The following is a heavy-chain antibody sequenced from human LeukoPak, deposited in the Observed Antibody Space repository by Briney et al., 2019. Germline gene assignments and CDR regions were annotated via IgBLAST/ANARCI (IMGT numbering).Heavy chain of an antibody. Sequence: GGSLRLSCAASGFTFSSYAMYWVRQAPGKGLEYVSAISSDGGSTYYANSVKGRFTISRDNSKNTLYLQMGSLRAEDMAVYYCARVGSGYYTDYWGQGTRLTVSS. CDR2: ISSDGGST. J-gene: IGHJ4*01. CDR3: ARVGSGYYTDY. V-gene: IGHV3-64*01. D-gene: IGHD3-3*01. CDR1: GFTFSSYA.